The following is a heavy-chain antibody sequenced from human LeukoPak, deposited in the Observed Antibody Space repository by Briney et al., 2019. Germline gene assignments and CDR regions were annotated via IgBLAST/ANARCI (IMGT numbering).Heavy chain of an antibody. J-gene: IGHJ4*02. CDR1: GGTFSSYA. V-gene: IGHV1-69*05. Sequence: SVKVSCKASGGTFSSYAISWVRQAPGQGLELMGRIIPIFGTANYARKFQGRVTITTDESTSTAYMELSSLRSEDTAVYYCAALVVVTATLDYWGQGTLVTVSS. CDR3: AALVVVTATLDY. D-gene: IGHD2-21*02. CDR2: IIPIFGTA.